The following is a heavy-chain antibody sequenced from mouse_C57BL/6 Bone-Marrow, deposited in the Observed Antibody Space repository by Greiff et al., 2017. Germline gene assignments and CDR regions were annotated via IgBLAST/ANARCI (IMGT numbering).Heavy chain of an antibody. CDR2: IYPRSGNT. CDR3: VGHYYAMDY. CDR1: GYTFTSYG. J-gene: IGHJ4*01. Sequence: QVQLQESGAELARPWASVTLSCKASGYTFTSYGISWVKQRTGQGLEWIGEIYPRSGNTYYNEKLKGKATLTADTSSTTAFMALRSLSSEYSAVSFCVGHYYAMDYWGQGTSVTVSS. V-gene: IGHV1-81*01.